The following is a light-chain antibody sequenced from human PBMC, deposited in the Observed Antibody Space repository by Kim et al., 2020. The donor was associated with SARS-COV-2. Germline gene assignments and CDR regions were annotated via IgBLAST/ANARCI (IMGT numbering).Light chain of an antibody. CDR1: SSDIGGYNF. J-gene: IGLJ3*02. CDR2: GVS. Sequence: GQSITISCTGTSSDIGGYNFVSWYQQHPDKAPKLMIFGVSNRPSGVSSRFSGSKSANTASLAISDLQAEDEADYYCSSYTSSSTLVFGGGTQLTVL. CDR3: SSYTSSSTLV. V-gene: IGLV2-14*03.